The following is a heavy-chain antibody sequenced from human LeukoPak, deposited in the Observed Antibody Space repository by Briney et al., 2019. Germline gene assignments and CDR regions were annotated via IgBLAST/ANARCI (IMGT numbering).Heavy chain of an antibody. J-gene: IGHJ6*03. CDR2: ITPIFGTA. CDR1: GGTFSTYG. Sequence: ASVKVSCKASGGTFSTYGITWVRQAPGQGLEWMGGITPIFGTAKYAQKFQGRVTITADESTTTAYMELSSLRSDDTALYYCARNAGVAPADTVNYYYYMDVWGKGTTVTVSS. D-gene: IGHD6-13*01. V-gene: IGHV1-69*01. CDR3: ARNAGVAPADTVNYYYYMDV.